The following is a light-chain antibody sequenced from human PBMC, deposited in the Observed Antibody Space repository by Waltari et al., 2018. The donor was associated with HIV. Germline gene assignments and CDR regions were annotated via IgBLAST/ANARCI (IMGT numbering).Light chain of an antibody. CDR3: SSYTSSRTVV. CDR2: DVS. V-gene: IGLV2-14*03. Sequence: QYALTQPASVSGSPGQSITLSCTGASSDVGRYKYVSWYQHHPVKAPKLIIYDVSNRPSGVSNRFSGSKSGTTASLTISGLQAEDEADYYCSSYTSSRTVVFGGGTKLTVL. J-gene: IGLJ2*01. CDR1: SSDVGRYKY.